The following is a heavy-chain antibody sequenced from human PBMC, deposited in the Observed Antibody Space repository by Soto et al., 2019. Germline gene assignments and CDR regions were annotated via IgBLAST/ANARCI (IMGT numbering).Heavy chain of an antibody. D-gene: IGHD3-16*01. CDR1: GGSISSYY. Sequence: QVQLQESGPGLVKPSETLSLTCTVSGGSISSYYWSWIRQPPGKGLEWIGYIYYSGSTNYNPSLKSRVTISVDTSKNQFSLKLSSVTAADTAVYYCARENFPDYDYIWGSPGRRAFDIWGQGTMVTVSS. V-gene: IGHV4-59*01. CDR3: ARENFPDYDYIWGSPGRRAFDI. J-gene: IGHJ3*02. CDR2: IYYSGST.